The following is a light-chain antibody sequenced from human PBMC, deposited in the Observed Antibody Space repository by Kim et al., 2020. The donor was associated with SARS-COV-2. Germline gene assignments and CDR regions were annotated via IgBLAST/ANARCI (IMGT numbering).Light chain of an antibody. J-gene: IGLJ1*01. CDR3: ASRDSSGIHYV. CDR2: GKN. Sequence: SSELTQDPAVSVALGQTVRITCQGDTLRTYYASWYQQKPGQAPVLVIYGKNNRPSGIPDRFSGSSSGNTASLTITGAQAADEADYYCASRDSSGIHYVFG. CDR1: TLRTYY. V-gene: IGLV3-19*01.